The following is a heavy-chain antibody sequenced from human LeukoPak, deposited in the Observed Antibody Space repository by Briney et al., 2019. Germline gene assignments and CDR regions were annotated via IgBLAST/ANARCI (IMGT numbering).Heavy chain of an antibody. V-gene: IGHV4-30-4*08. CDR3: ARELPYYDYVLGSYRIIDY. Sequence: SETLSLTCTVSGGSISSGDYYWSWIRQPPGKGLEWIGYIYYSGSTYYNPSLKSRVTISVETSKNQFSLKLSSVTAADTAVYYCARELPYYDYVLGSYRIIDYWGQGTLVTVSS. CDR2: IYYSGST. D-gene: IGHD3-16*02. J-gene: IGHJ4*02. CDR1: GGSISSGDYY.